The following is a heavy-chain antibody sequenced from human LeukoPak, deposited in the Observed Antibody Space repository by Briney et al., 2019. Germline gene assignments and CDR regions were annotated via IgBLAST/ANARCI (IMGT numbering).Heavy chain of an antibody. V-gene: IGHV3-66*04. CDR3: ARQVAGLDY. D-gene: IGHD6-19*01. CDR1: GFTFSSYG. CDR2: IYSGGST. Sequence: GGSLRLSCAASGFTFSSYGMHWVRQAPGKGLEWVSVIYSGGSTYYADSVKGRFTISRDNSKNTLYLQMNSLRAEDTAVYYCARQVAGLDYWGQGTLVTVSS. J-gene: IGHJ4*02.